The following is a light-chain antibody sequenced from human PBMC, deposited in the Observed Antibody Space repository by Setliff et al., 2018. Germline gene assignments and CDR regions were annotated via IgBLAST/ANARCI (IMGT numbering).Light chain of an antibody. CDR1: RDVGAYNY. CDR3: GSYARSSAPYV. CDR2: AVN. J-gene: IGLJ1*01. Sequence: RDVGAYNYVSWYQQNPGKAPKLLIYAVNNRSSGVSDRFSGSKSGNTASLTISGLQAEDEADYYCGSYARSSAPYVFGTGTKVTVL. V-gene: IGLV2-14*04.